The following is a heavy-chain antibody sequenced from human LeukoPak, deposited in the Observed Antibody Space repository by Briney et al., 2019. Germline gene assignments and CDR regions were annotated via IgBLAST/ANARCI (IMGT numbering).Heavy chain of an antibody. V-gene: IGHV1-46*01. Sequence: AASVNVSCKAPGFTLSGYYMQWVRQAPGQGLEWMGIMNPSDGSTRYAQKFQGRVTMTGDTSTSTVYMELSSLRTEDTAVYYCARDGHQTRYSWNDEGRKNWFDPWGQGTLVTVSS. CDR3: ARDGHQTRYSWNDEGRKNWFDP. CDR1: GFTLSGYY. CDR2: MNPSDGST. J-gene: IGHJ5*02. D-gene: IGHD1-1*01.